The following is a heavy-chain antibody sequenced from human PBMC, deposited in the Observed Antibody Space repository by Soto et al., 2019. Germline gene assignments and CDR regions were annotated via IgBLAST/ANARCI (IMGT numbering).Heavy chain of an antibody. CDR3: AIDQHGSQRY. Sequence: PGGYLILSCADSGFSFSCYGMDLVRQAPGKGLELVAIISYDGSNKYYADSVKGRFTISRDNSKNTLFLQMNSLRAEDTSLYYCAIDQHGSQRYWGQGTLVPVSP. J-gene: IGHJ4*02. CDR1: GFSFSCYG. D-gene: IGHD1-26*01. CDR2: ISYDGSNK. V-gene: IGHV3-30*01.